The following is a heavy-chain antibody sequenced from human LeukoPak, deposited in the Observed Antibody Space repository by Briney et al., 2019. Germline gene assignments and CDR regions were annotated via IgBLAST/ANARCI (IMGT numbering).Heavy chain of an antibody. J-gene: IGHJ4*02. Sequence: GGSLRLSCAASGFIFSSYAMSWVRQAPGKGLEWVSIITGSSSNTNYADSVKGRFTISRDNSKNTLYLQMNSLRAEDTAVYYCASLYSYGENFDYWGQGTLVTVSS. V-gene: IGHV3-23*01. CDR2: ITGSSSNT. CDR1: GFIFSSYA. D-gene: IGHD5-18*01. CDR3: ASLYSYGENFDY.